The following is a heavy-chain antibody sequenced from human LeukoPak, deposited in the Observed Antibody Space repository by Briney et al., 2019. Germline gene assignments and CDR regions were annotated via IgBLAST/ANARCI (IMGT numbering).Heavy chain of an antibody. CDR3: ARGRYYYDSSGYLWFDP. J-gene: IGHJ5*02. Sequence: KFQGRVTITRDTSASTAYMELSSLRSEDTAVYYCARGRYYYDSSGYLWFDPWGQGTLVTVSS. V-gene: IGHV1-3*01. D-gene: IGHD3-22*01.